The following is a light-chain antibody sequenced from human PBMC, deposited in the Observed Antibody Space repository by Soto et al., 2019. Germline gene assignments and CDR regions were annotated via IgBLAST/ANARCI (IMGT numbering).Light chain of an antibody. V-gene: IGKV3-11*01. Sequence: EIVLTQSPATLSLSPGERATLSCRASQSVGSSLAWYQQKPGQAPRLLIYDTYNRATGIPARFSGSGSGTDFALTISSLEPEDFAVYYCQQRSSWPLLWTFSGGTKVEHK. CDR2: DTY. J-gene: IGKJ4*01. CDR1: QSVGSS. CDR3: QQRSSWPLLWT.